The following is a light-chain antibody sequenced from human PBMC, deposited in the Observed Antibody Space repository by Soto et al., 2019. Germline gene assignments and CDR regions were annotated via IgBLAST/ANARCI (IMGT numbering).Light chain of an antibody. CDR3: QQYNNWPPVYT. V-gene: IGKV3-15*01. CDR2: GAS. J-gene: IGKJ2*01. CDR1: QSVSSN. Sequence: EIVMTQSPATLSVSPGERATLSCRASQSVSSNLALYQQQPGQAPRLLIYGASTRATGIPARFSGSGSGTEFTLTISSRQSEDFAVYYCQQYNNWPPVYTFGQGTKLEIK.